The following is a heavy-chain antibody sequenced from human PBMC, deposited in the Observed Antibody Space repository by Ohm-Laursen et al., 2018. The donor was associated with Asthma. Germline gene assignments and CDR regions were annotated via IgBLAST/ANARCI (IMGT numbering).Heavy chain of an antibody. CDR2: ISWNSGSI. CDR3: AKKAYDFWSGYLNFDY. Sequence: SLRLSCAASGFTFDDYAMHWVRQAPGKGLEWVSGISWNSGSIGYADSVKGRFTISRDNAKNSLYLQMNSLRAEDTAVYYCAKKAYDFWSGYLNFDYWGQGTLVTVSS. V-gene: IGHV3-9*01. J-gene: IGHJ4*02. CDR1: GFTFDDYA. D-gene: IGHD3-3*01.